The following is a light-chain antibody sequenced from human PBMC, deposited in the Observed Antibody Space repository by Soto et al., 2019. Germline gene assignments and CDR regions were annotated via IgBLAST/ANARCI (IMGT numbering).Light chain of an antibody. CDR2: DGS. Sequence: EIVLTQSPATLSLSPGDRATLSCGASQSVRSSYVAWYQQKAGRAPRLLIYDGSSRASGIPARFSGSGSGADFTLTIVRLEPEDVAVYYCQQYDNSAPLSFGGGTKVEMK. CDR3: QQYDNSAPLS. J-gene: IGKJ4*01. CDR1: QSVRSSY. V-gene: IGKV3D-20*01.